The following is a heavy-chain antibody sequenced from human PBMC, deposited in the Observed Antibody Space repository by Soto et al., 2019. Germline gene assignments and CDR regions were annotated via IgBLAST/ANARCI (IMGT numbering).Heavy chain of an antibody. V-gene: IGHV1-69*02. CDR3: ARAPLSHWYFDL. J-gene: IGHJ2*01. CDR2: IIPILGIA. CDR1: GGTFSSYT. Sequence: QVQLVQSGAEVKKPGSSVKVSCTASGGTFSSYTISWVRQAPGQGLEWMGRIIPILGIANYAQKFQGRVTITADKSTSPAYIELSSLRSEDTAVYYCARAPLSHWYFDLWGRGTLVTVSS.